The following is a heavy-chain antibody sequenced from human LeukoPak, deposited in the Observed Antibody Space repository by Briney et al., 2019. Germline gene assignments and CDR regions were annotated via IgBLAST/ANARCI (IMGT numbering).Heavy chain of an antibody. V-gene: IGHV4-34*01. D-gene: IGHD3-22*01. Sequence: SETLSLTCAVYGGSFSGYYWSWIRQPPGKGLEWIGEINHSGSTNYNPSLKSRVTISVDTSKNQFSLKLSSVTAADTAVYYCARGDGRHYYYDSSGGGAFDIWGQGTMVTVSS. CDR1: GGSFSGYY. CDR2: INHSGST. J-gene: IGHJ3*02. CDR3: ARGDGRHYYYDSSGGGAFDI.